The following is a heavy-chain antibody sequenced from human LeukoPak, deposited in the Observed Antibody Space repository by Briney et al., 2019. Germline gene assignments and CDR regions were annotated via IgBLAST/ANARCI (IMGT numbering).Heavy chain of an antibody. V-gene: IGHV3-23*01. D-gene: IGHD3-10*01. CDR2: ISGSGGST. Sequence: GGSLRLSCAASGFTFSSYAMSWVRQAPGKGLEWVSGISGSGGSTYYADSVKGRFTISRDNSKNTLYLQMNSLRAEDTAVYYCAKDRYYGSGSYYPQYYFNYWGQGTLVTVSS. CDR3: AKDRYYGSGSYYPQYYFNY. CDR1: GFTFSSYA. J-gene: IGHJ4*02.